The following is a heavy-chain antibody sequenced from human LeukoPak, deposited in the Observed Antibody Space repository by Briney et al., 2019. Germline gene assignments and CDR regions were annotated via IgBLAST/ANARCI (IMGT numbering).Heavy chain of an antibody. CDR3: ARGTIRLGGATYVY. J-gene: IGHJ4*02. CDR2: MNPNSDNT. Sequence: GASVKVSCKASGYTFTSYDINWVRQATGQGLEWMGWMNPNSDNTGYAQKFQGRVTMTRNTSISTAYMELSSLGSEDTAVYYCARGTIRLGGATYVYWGQGTLVTVSS. CDR1: GYTFTSYD. D-gene: IGHD1-26*01. V-gene: IGHV1-8*01.